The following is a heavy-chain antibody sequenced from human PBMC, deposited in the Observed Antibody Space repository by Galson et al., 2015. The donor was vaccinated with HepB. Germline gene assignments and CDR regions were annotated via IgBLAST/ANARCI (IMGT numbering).Heavy chain of an antibody. CDR2: INSDGSST. CDR1: GFTFSSYW. CDR3: ARDGGFYAFDI. J-gene: IGHJ3*02. V-gene: IGHV3-74*01. Sequence: SLRLSCAASGFTFSSYWMHWVRQAPGKGLVWVSRINSDGSSTSYADSVKGRFTISRDNAKNTLYLQMNSPRAEDTAVYYCARDGGFYAFDIWGQGTMVTVSS.